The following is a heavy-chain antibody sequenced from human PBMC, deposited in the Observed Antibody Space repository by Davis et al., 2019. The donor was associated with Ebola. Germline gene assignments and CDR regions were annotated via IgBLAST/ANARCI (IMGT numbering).Heavy chain of an antibody. Sequence: PGGSLRLSCVATKFTFTNYGIHWVRQAPGKGLEWVSFIQFDGSERFFADSVKGRFTISRDNAKNSLYLQMNSLRAEDTAVYYCARVDIAARLVLDFYGMDVWGQGTTVTVSS. CDR1: KFTFTNYG. CDR3: ARVDIAARLVLDFYGMDV. J-gene: IGHJ6*02. D-gene: IGHD6-6*01. CDR2: IQFDGSER. V-gene: IGHV3-30*02.